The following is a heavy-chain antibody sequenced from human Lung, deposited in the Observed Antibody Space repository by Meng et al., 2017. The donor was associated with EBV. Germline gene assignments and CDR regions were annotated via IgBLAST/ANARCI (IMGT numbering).Heavy chain of an antibody. Sequence: QLQLQESGPGLVKPSETLSLTCTVSGGSISSNTYYWGGIRQPPGKGLEWIGTIYYSGRTYYNPSLKSRVTISVDTSKNQFSLKLSSVTAADTAVYYCASQDYGFDYWGQGTLVTVSS. V-gene: IGHV4-39*01. CDR3: ASQDYGFDY. D-gene: IGHD4-17*01. CDR2: IYYSGRT. CDR1: GGSISSNTYY. J-gene: IGHJ4*02.